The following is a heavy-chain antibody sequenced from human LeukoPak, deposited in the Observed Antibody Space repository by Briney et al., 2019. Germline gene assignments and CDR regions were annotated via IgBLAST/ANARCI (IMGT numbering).Heavy chain of an antibody. CDR1: GGSVSCSSYY. J-gene: IGHJ4*02. D-gene: IGHD2-2*01. Sequence: PSETLSPTCTVSGGSVSCSSYYWVWIRQPPGKGLEWIGNMHYSGSTYYNPSLKSRVTISVDTSKNQFSLKLSSVTAADTAVYYCARRVSSTSWFDYWGQGTLVTVSS. V-gene: IGHV4-39*01. CDR3: ARRVSSTSWFDY. CDR2: MHYSGST.